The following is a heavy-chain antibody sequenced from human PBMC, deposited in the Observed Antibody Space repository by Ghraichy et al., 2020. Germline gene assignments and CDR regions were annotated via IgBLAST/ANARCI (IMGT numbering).Heavy chain of an antibody. Sequence: GSLRLSCTVSGGYMSDDYWSWIRQPAGKGLEWLGRIYTTGGTDYNPSLKSRVTISIDKSKNQFSLRLSSATVADTAVYYCARDHDRAWGQGTLVTVSS. CDR1: GGYMSDDY. CDR2: IYTTGGT. CDR3: ARDHDRA. V-gene: IGHV4-4*07. J-gene: IGHJ5*02.